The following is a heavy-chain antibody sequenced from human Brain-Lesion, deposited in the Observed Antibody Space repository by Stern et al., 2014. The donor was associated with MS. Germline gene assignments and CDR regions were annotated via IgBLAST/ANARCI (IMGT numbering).Heavy chain of an antibody. J-gene: IGHJ4*02. V-gene: IGHV1-24*01. Sequence: LVQSWAEVKKPGASVKVSCKVSGYTLTELSMHLVRQAPRKGLEWVGGFDPEDGETIYAQKFQGRVTMTEDTSTDTAYMELSSLRSEDTAVYYCATLSPGAGGNYYRHFDYWGQGTLVTVSS. CDR2: FDPEDGET. CDR3: ATLSPGAGGNYYRHFDY. D-gene: IGHD1-26*01. CDR1: GYTLTELS.